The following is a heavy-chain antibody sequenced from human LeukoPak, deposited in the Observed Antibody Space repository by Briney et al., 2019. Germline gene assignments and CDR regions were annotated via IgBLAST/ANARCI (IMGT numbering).Heavy chain of an antibody. V-gene: IGHV3-23*01. CDR2: ITGDGRT. D-gene: IGHD3-16*01. Sequence: PGGSLRLSCAASGFIFNIHGMNWVRQAPGKGLEWVSGITGDGRTYYADSVKGRFTISRDNSKNSLYLQMNSLRAEDTAIYFCAKDRAWGAFADWGQGTLVTVSS. CDR1: GFIFNIHG. CDR3: AKDRAWGAFAD. J-gene: IGHJ4*02.